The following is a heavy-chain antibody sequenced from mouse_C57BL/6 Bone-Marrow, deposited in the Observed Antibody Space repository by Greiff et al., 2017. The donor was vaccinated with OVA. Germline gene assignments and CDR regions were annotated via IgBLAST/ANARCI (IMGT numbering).Heavy chain of an antibody. CDR2: IYPGSGST. D-gene: IGHD1-1*01. CDR1: GYTFTSYW. CDR3: ARRVTTVVATNYFDY. J-gene: IGHJ2*01. V-gene: IGHV1-55*01. Sequence: VQLQQPGAELVKPGASVKMSCKASGYTFTSYWITWVKQRPGQGLEWIGDIYPGSGSTNYNEKFKSKATLTVDTSSSTAYMQLSSLTSEDSAVXYCARRVTTVVATNYFDYWGQGTTLTVSS.